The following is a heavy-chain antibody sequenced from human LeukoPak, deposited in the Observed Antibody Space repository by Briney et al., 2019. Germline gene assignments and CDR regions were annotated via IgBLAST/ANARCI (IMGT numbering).Heavy chain of an antibody. V-gene: IGHV3-11*01. CDR1: GFTFSDYY. Sequence: GGSLRLSCAASGFTFSDYYMSWIRRAPGKGLEWVSHISGSGSAKIYADSVKGRFTISRDNAENSLYLQVNSLRAEDTAVYYCARVGSIAAAGTPDYWGQGTLVTVSS. J-gene: IGHJ4*02. D-gene: IGHD6-13*01. CDR3: ARVGSIAAAGTPDY. CDR2: ISGSGSAK.